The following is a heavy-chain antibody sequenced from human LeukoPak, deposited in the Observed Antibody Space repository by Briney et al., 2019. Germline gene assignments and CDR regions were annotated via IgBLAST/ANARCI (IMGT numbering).Heavy chain of an antibody. V-gene: IGHV4-59*01. CDR1: GASISSYY. CDR3: AYHGSGSYFDY. CDR2: IYYSGST. D-gene: IGHD3-10*01. J-gene: IGHJ4*02. Sequence: SETLSLTCTVSGASISSYYWSWIRQPPGMGLEWIGYIYYSGSTNYNPSLKSRVTISVDTPKNQFSLKLTSVTAADTAVYYCAYHGSGSYFDYWGQGTLVTVSS.